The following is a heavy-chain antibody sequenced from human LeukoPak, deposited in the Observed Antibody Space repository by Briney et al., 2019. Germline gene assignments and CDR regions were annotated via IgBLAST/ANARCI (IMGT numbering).Heavy chain of an antibody. Sequence: PGGSLRLSCAASGFTFSSYEMNWVRQAPGKGLEWVSYISSSGSTIYYADSVKGRFTISRDNAKNSLYLQMNSLRAEDTAVYYCARVDSSSWAFDYWGQGTLVTVSS. V-gene: IGHV3-48*03. CDR2: ISSSGSTI. CDR3: ARVDSSSWAFDY. CDR1: GFTFSSYE. D-gene: IGHD6-13*01. J-gene: IGHJ4*02.